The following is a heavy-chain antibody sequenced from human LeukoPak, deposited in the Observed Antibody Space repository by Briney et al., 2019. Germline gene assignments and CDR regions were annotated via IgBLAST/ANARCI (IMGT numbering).Heavy chain of an antibody. CDR3: ARQIPRGYSYVNSADFDY. D-gene: IGHD5-18*01. V-gene: IGHV5-51*01. CDR2: IYPGDSDT. CDR1: GYSFTSYW. J-gene: IGHJ4*02. Sequence: GESPKISCKGSGYSFTSYWIGWVRQMPGKGLEWMGIIYPGDSDTRYSPSFQGRVTISADKSISTAYLQWSSLKASDTAMYYCARQIPRGYSYVNSADFDYWGQGTMVTVSS.